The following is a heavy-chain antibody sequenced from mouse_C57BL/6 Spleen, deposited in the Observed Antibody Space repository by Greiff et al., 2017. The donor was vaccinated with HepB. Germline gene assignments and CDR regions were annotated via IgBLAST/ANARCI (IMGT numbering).Heavy chain of an antibody. Sequence: VQLQQSGPELVKPGASVKISCKASGYSFTDYNMNWVKQSNGRSLEWIGVINPNYGTTNYNQKFKGKATLTVDQSSSTASMQLNSLTSEDSAVYYCARYGSSYEYFDVWGTGTTVTVSS. J-gene: IGHJ1*03. CDR1: GYSFTDYN. CDR3: ARYGSSYEYFDV. D-gene: IGHD1-1*01. CDR2: INPNYGTT. V-gene: IGHV1-39*01.